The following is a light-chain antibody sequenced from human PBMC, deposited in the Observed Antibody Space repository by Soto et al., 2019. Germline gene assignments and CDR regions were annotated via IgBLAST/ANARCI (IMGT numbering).Light chain of an antibody. Sequence: QSALTQPPSASGSPGQSVTISCTGTSSDVGGYKYVSWYQQHPGKAPKVVIYEVTKRPSGVPDRFSGFKAGNTASLTVFGLQAEDEADYYCGSFAGPVWVFGGGTKVTVL. J-gene: IGLJ3*02. CDR1: SSDVGGYKY. CDR3: GSFAGPVWV. V-gene: IGLV2-8*01. CDR2: EVT.